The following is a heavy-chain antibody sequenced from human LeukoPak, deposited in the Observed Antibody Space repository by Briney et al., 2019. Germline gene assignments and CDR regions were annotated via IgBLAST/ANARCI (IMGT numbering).Heavy chain of an antibody. CDR1: GFSFSLYS. CDR2: INSDGSST. V-gene: IGHV3-74*01. D-gene: IGHD1-20*01. CDR3: ARSVTGTLWFDY. Sequence: PGGSLRLSCAASGFSFSLYSMNWVRQAPGKGLVWVSRINSDGSSTSYADSVKGRFTISRDNAKNTLYLQMNSLRAEDTAVYYCARSVTGTLWFDYWGQGTLVTVSS. J-gene: IGHJ4*02.